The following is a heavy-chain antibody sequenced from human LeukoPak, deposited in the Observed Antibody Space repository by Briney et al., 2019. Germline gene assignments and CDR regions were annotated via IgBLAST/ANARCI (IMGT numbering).Heavy chain of an antibody. V-gene: IGHV1-2*02. CDR1: GYTFTGYY. J-gene: IGHJ4*02. CDR2: INPNSGGT. D-gene: IGHD3-10*02. Sequence: ASVKVSCKASGYTFTGYYMHWVRQAPGQGLEWMGWINPNSGGTNYAQKFQGRVTMTRDTSISTAYMELSRLRSDDTAVYYCARDLRRPRFGEPTGYWGQGTLFTVSS. CDR3: ARDLRRPRFGEPTGY.